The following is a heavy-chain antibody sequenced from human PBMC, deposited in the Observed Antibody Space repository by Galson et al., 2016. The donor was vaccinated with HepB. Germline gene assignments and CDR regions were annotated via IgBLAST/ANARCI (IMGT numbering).Heavy chain of an antibody. D-gene: IGHD4-17*01. V-gene: IGHV3-30*03. CDR1: GFTFSGYG. J-gene: IGHJ3*01. Sequence: SLRLSCAASGFTFSGYGMHWVRQGPGMGLEWVAVMSYDGSREYYAESVKGRFSTSRDNSKNMLHLQMNSLRAEDTAMYFCARNYGDYVNGFFDLWGQGTMVTVSS. CDR2: MSYDGSRE. CDR3: ARNYGDYVNGFFDL.